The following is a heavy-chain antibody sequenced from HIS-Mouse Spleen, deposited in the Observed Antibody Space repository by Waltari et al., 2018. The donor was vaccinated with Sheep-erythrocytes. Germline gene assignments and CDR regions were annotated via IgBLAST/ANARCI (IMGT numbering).Heavy chain of an antibody. CDR2: ISSSSSYI. J-gene: IGHJ4*02. D-gene: IGHD1-26*01. CDR3: ARVASGATFDY. V-gene: IGHV3-21*01. Sequence: EVQLVESGGGLVKPGGSLGLPCGAAGLTVRSNRRNWARQAPGKGLEWVSSISSSSSYIYYADSVKGRFTISRDNAKNSLYLQMNSLRAEDTAVYYCARVASGATFDYWGQGTLVTVSS. CDR1: GLTVRSNR.